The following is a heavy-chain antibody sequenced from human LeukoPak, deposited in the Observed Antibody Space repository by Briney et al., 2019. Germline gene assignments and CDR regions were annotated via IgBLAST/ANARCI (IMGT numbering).Heavy chain of an antibody. Sequence: GGSPRLSCAASGFNVSNNYMTWVRQAPGKGLEWVSLIYSSGSTYYADSVKGRFTISRDNSKNMLYLQVNSLRAEDTAVYYCARRGDGGRSFDYWGQGTLVTVSS. V-gene: IGHV3-53*01. J-gene: IGHJ4*02. D-gene: IGHD4-23*01. CDR1: GFNVSNNY. CDR2: IYSSGST. CDR3: ARRGDGGRSFDY.